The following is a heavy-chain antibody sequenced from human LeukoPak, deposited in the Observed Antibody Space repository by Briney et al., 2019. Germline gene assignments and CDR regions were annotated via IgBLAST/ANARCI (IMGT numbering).Heavy chain of an antibody. CDR3: ARDSSILWFGELKGN. CDR1: GGSFSGYY. V-gene: IGHV4-34*01. Sequence: PSETLSLTCAVYGGSFSGYYWSWIRQPPGKGLEWIGEINHSGSINYNSSLKSRVTISVDTSKNQFSLKLSSVTAADTAVYYCARDSSILWFGELKGNWGQGTLVTVSS. J-gene: IGHJ4*02. D-gene: IGHD3-10*01. CDR2: INHSGSI.